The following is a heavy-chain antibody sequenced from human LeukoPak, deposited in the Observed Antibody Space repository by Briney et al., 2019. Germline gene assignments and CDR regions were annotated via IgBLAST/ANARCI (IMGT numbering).Heavy chain of an antibody. CDR2: IAAYNGIT. J-gene: IGHJ6*02. V-gene: IGHV1-18*01. CDR1: GYTFTSYG. D-gene: IGHD3-10*01. Sequence: ASVKVSCKASGYTFTSYGITWVRQAPGQGLEWMGWIAAYNGITNYAQKAQGRVSMTTDTSTSTAYMELRSLRSDDTAVYFCARASLHYYGSGSYGLDVWGQGTTVTVSS. CDR3: ARASLHYYGSGSYGLDV.